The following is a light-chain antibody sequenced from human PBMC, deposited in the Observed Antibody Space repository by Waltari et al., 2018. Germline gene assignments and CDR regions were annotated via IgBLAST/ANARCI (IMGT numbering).Light chain of an antibody. CDR3: ASWDDSLSAYV. J-gene: IGLJ1*01. V-gene: IGLV1-47*01. CDR1: TSNIGNNY. Sequence: QSVLTQPPSASATPGQSVTISCSGSTSNIGNNYVYWYQQPLGAAPKLLVYRNDQRPSGVPDRFSGSKSETSTSLTISGLRSEDEAEYYCASWDDSLSAYVFGTGTKVTVL. CDR2: RND.